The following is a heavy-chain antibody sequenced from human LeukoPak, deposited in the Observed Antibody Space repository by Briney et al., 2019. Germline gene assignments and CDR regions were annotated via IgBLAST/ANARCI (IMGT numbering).Heavy chain of an antibody. Sequence: ASETLSLTCAVYGGSFSGYYWSWIRQPPGKGLEWIGEINHSGSTNYDPSLKSRVTISVDTSKNQFSLKLSSATAADTAVYYCARGPQRYCSGGSCYSGVLFDYWGQGTLVTVSS. CDR3: ARGPQRYCSGGSCYSGVLFDY. D-gene: IGHD2-15*01. CDR2: INHSGST. V-gene: IGHV4-34*01. CDR1: GGSFSGYY. J-gene: IGHJ4*02.